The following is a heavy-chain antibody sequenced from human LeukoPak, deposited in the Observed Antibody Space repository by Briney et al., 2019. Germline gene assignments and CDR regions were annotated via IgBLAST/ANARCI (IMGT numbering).Heavy chain of an antibody. D-gene: IGHD3-10*01. J-gene: IGHJ6*04. Sequence: SETLSLTCAVSGYSISSGHYWGWIRQAPGKGLEWIGSIFHSGSTYYNPSLKSRVNMSVDTSKNQISLKLSSVTAADTAVYYCARASGSYGSGSYYYYGMDVWGKGTTVTVSS. CDR1: GYSISSGHY. V-gene: IGHV4-38-2*01. CDR2: IFHSGST. CDR3: ARASGSYGSGSYYYYGMDV.